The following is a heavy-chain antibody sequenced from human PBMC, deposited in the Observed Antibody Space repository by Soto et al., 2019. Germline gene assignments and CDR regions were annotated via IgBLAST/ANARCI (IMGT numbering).Heavy chain of an antibody. CDR3: ARGDYHDTSGPFSDAFDV. V-gene: IGHV3-66*01. D-gene: IGHD3-22*01. CDR1: GFTVNTYH. J-gene: IGHJ3*01. Sequence: GGSLRLSCAASGFTVNTYHMSWVRQAPGKGLEWVSVIYSAGSADFADSVKGRFTFSRDISKNTLYLQMSSLRAEDTAVYYCARGDYHDTSGPFSDAFDVWGQGTMVTVSS. CDR2: IYSAGSA.